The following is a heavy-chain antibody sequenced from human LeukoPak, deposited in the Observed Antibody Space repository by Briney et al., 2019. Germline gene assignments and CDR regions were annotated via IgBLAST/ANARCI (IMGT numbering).Heavy chain of an antibody. D-gene: IGHD1-20*01. J-gene: IGHJ4*02. CDR2: IYPGDSDT. Sequence: GESLKITCKASGYSFTSYWIGWVRQMPGKGLECMGIIYPGDSDTRYSPSFQGQVTISADRSISTAYPQWSSLKASDTAIYYCARHGSMSGKVNYFDYWGQGILVTVSS. CDR1: GYSFTSYW. V-gene: IGHV5-51*01. CDR3: ARHGSMSGKVNYFDY.